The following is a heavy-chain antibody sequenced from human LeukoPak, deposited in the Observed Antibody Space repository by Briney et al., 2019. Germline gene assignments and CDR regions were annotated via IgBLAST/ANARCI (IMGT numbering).Heavy chain of an antibody. CDR2: IYHSGST. Sequence: SETLSLTCTVSGYSISSGYYWGWIRQPPGKGLEWIGSIYHSGSTYYNPSLKSRVTISVDTSKNQFSLKLSSVTAADTAVYYCASIGYYYGSGSYNFDYWGQGTLVTVSS. CDR3: ASIGYYYGSGSYNFDY. CDR1: GYSISSGYY. J-gene: IGHJ4*02. V-gene: IGHV4-38-2*02. D-gene: IGHD3-10*01.